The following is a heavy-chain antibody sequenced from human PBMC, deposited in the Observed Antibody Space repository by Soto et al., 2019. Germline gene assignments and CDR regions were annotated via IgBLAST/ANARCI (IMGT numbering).Heavy chain of an antibody. Sequence: QVQLVESGGGVVQPGRSLRLSCAASGFTFSNYAMHWVRQAPGKGLEWVTIISSDGSNAYYADSVKGRFTISRDNSKNTLYLQMTSLRAEDTAVYYCAKSTLTSVTTARDYWGQGTLVPVSS. J-gene: IGHJ4*02. CDR2: ISSDGSNA. CDR3: AKSTLTSVTTARDY. D-gene: IGHD4-17*01. CDR1: GFTFSNYA. V-gene: IGHV3-30*18.